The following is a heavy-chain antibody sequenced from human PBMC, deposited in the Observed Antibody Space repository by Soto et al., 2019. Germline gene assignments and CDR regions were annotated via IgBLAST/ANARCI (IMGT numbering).Heavy chain of an antibody. D-gene: IGHD6-13*01. V-gene: IGHV3-23*01. Sequence: GGSLRLSCAASGFTFSSYAMSWVRQAPGKGLEWVSAISGSGGSTYYADSVKGRFTISRDNSKNTLYLQMNSLRAEDTAVYYCAKRGYSSSWYRSPYYYYMDVWGKGTTVTVSS. J-gene: IGHJ6*03. CDR3: AKRGYSSSWYRSPYYYYMDV. CDR2: ISGSGGST. CDR1: GFTFSSYA.